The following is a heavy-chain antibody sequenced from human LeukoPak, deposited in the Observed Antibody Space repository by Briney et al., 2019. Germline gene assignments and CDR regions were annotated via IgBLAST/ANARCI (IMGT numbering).Heavy chain of an antibody. Sequence: GGSLRLSCTASGFTFGDYAMSWVRQAPGKGLEWVGFIRSKAYGGTTEYAASVKGRFTISRDDSKSIAYLQMNSLKTEDTAVYYCTRSRWFGEYYFDYWGQGTLVTVSS. CDR1: GFTFGDYA. CDR3: TRSRWFGEYYFDY. CDR2: IRSKAYGGTT. D-gene: IGHD3-10*01. J-gene: IGHJ4*02. V-gene: IGHV3-49*04.